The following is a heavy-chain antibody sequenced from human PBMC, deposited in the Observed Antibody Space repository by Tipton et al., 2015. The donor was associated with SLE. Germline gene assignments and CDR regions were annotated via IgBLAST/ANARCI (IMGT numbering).Heavy chain of an antibody. J-gene: IGHJ4*02. Sequence: TLSLTCAVFGGSISRNNWWSWVRQPPGKGLEWIGEIYHSGSTNYNPSLKSRVTISVDKSKNQFSLKLNSVTAADTAVYFCARTSSDSYWGDYFDYWGQGTLVTVSS. CDR3: ARTSSDSYWGDYFDY. V-gene: IGHV4-4*01. D-gene: IGHD3-22*01. CDR2: IYHSGST. CDR1: GGSISRNNW.